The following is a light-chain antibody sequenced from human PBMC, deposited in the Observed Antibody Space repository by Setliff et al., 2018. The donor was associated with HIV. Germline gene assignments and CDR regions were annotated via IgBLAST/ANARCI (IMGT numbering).Light chain of an antibody. J-gene: IGLJ1*01. CDR2: EVS. V-gene: IGLV2-14*01. CDR1: SSDVGGYNY. CDR3: TSYTSSYTLV. Sequence: QSVLTQPASVPGSPGQSITISCTGTSSDVGGYNYVSWYQQHPGKAPKVMIYEVSTRPSGVSNRFSGSKSGNTASLTISGLQAEDEADYHCTSYTSSYTLVFGTGTKVT.